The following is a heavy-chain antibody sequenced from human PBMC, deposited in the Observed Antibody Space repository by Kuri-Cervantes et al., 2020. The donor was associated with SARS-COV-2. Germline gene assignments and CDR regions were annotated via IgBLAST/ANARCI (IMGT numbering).Heavy chain of an antibody. J-gene: IGHJ5*02. CDR3: ARGVSAKNVNWFDP. CDR1: GYSFSNYD. Sequence: ASVKVSCKASGYSFSNYDINWVRQATGQGLEWMGWMNPNSGNTGYAQKFQGRVTMTRNTSISTAYMELSSLRSEDTAVYYCARGVSAKNVNWFDPWGQGTLVTVSS. D-gene: IGHD3-16*01. V-gene: IGHV1-8*02. CDR2: MNPNSGNT.